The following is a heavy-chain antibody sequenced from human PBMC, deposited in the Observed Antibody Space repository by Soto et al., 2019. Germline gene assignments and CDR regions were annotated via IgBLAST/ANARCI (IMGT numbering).Heavy chain of an antibody. Sequence: EVQLVESGGGLVQPGKALRLSCAASGFTFSKYWMHWVRQAPGKGPVWVSYISGDGTTTDYADSVKGRFTISRDNAKNKLYLQMDSMSVEDTAVYYCAIQDCTNDVCLEAAVTVGGALEYWGQGAQVTVTS. CDR3: AIQDCTNDVCLEAAVTVGGALEY. CDR2: ISGDGTTT. D-gene: IGHD2-8*01. J-gene: IGHJ4*02. V-gene: IGHV3-74*01. CDR1: GFTFSKYW.